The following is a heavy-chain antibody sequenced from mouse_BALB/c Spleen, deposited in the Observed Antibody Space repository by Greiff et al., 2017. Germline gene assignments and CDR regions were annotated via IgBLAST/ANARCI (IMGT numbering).Heavy chain of an antibody. D-gene: IGHD2-14*01. V-gene: IGHV1S81*02. CDR2: INPSNGRT. CDR3: ARSLYYRYDDYAMDY. CDR1: GYTFTSYW. Sequence: VQLQESGAELVKPGASVKLSCKASGYTFTSYWMHWVKQRPGQGLEWIGEINPSNGRTNYNEKFKSKATLTVDKSSSTAYMQLSSLTSEDSAVYYCARSLYYRYDDYAMDYWGQGTSVTVSS. J-gene: IGHJ4*01.